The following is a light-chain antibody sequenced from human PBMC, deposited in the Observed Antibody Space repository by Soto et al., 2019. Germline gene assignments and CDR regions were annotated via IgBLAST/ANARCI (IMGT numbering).Light chain of an antibody. CDR2: GAS. V-gene: IGKV3-15*01. CDR3: QQYNNWPPIT. Sequence: EIVMTQSPATLSVSPGERATLSCRASQSVSSKLAWYQQKPGQAPRLLLYGASTGATGIPATFSGSGSGTEFTLTISSLQSEDFAVYYCQQYNNWPPITFGQGTRLEIK. J-gene: IGKJ5*01. CDR1: QSVSSK.